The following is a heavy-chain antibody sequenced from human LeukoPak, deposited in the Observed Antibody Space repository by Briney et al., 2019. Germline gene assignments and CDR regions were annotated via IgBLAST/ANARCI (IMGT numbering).Heavy chain of an antibody. V-gene: IGHV1-2*02. J-gene: IGHJ1*01. CDR3: ARDNWVYYDSSGYYYVSYFQH. Sequence: ASVKVSCTASGYTFTGYYMHWVRQAPGQGLEWMGWINPNSGGTNYAQKFQGRVTMTRDTSISTAYMELSRLRSDDTAVYYCARDNWVYYDSSGYYYVSYFQHWGQGTLVTVSS. CDR1: GYTFTGYY. CDR2: INPNSGGT. D-gene: IGHD3-22*01.